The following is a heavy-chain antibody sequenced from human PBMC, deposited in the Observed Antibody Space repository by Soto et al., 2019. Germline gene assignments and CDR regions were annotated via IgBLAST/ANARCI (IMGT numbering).Heavy chain of an antibody. CDR2: IYYSGST. CDR1: GGSISSSSYY. V-gene: IGHV4-39*01. Sequence: SETLSLTCTVSGGSISSSSYYWGWIRQPPGKGLEWIGSIYYSGSTYYNPSLKSRVTISVDTSKNQFSLKLSSVTAADTAVYYCARLLWFGELSGGWFDPWGQGTLVTVSS. J-gene: IGHJ5*02. CDR3: ARLLWFGELSGGWFDP. D-gene: IGHD3-10*01.